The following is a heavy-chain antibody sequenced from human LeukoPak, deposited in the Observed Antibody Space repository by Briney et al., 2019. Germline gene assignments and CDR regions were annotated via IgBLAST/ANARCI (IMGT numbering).Heavy chain of an antibody. J-gene: IGHJ3*02. D-gene: IGHD3-22*01. CDR3: ARDRAGSGYYYNAFDI. V-gene: IGHV3-30*04. Sequence: GRSLRLSCAASGFTFSSYAMHWVRQAPGKGLEWVAVISYDGSNKYYADSVKGRFTISRDNSKNTLYLQMNSLRAEDTAVYYCARDRAGSGYYYNAFDIWGQGTMVTVSS. CDR2: ISYDGSNK. CDR1: GFTFSSYA.